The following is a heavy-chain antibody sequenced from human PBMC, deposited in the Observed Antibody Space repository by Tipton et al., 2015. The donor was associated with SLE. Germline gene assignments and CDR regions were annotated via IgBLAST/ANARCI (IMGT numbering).Heavy chain of an antibody. CDR3: TKDRLSTRWYSAGS. J-gene: IGHJ5*02. V-gene: IGHV3-23*01. CDR2: MSASGTST. Sequence: GSLRLSCADSGFTLRNYAMSWVRQAPGKGLEWVSAMSASGTSTYYVDSVEGRFTISWDKSKNTLYLQMNSLRAEDTAVYYCTKDRLSTRWYSAGSWGQGSLVIVSS. CDR1: GFTLRNYA. D-gene: IGHD6-13*01.